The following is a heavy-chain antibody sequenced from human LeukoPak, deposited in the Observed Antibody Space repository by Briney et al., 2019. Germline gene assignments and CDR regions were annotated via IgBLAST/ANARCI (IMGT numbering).Heavy chain of an antibody. J-gene: IGHJ4*02. V-gene: IGHV4-59*01. D-gene: IGHD3-22*01. Sequence: NASETLSLTCTVSGGSISSYYWSWIRQPPGKGLEWIGYIYYSGTTKYNPSLKSRVTLSADTSKNQFSLKLSSVTAADTAVYYCARVGDYYDSSGYYYSHDYWGQGTLVTVSS. CDR2: IYYSGTT. CDR1: GGSISSYY. CDR3: ARVGDYYDSSGYYYSHDY.